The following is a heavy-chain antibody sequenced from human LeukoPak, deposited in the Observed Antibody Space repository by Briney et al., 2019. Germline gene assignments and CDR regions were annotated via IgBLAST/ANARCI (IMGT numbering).Heavy chain of an antibody. CDR3: ARGSDGGYYYGMDV. Sequence: PSETLSLTCAVSGGSISSNNWWSWVRQPPGKGLEWIGEIYHSGSTYYNPSLKSRVTISVDTSKNQFSLKLSSVTAADTAVYYCARGSDGGYYYGMDVWGQGTTVTVSS. CDR2: IYHSGST. J-gene: IGHJ6*02. D-gene: IGHD3-10*01. V-gene: IGHV4-4*02. CDR1: GGSISSNNW.